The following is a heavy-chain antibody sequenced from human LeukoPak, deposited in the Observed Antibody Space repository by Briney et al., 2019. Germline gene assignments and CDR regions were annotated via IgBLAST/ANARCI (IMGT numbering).Heavy chain of an antibody. V-gene: IGHV4-59*01. J-gene: IGHJ4*02. CDR1: GGSISSYY. Sequence: PSETLSLTCTVSGGSISSYYWSWIRQPPGKELEWIGYVYYSGSTNYNPSLKSRVTISIDTSRTQFSLKLSSVTAADTAVYYCARSELLWFGGVNSGFDYWGQGTLVTVSS. D-gene: IGHD3-10*01. CDR3: ARSELLWFGGVNSGFDY. CDR2: VYYSGST.